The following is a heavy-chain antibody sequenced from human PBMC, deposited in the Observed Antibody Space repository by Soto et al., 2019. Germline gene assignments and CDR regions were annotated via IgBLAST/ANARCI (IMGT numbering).Heavy chain of an antibody. J-gene: IGHJ4*02. CDR3: ARGQLGVLGY. V-gene: IGHV4-31*01. CDR2: IYYSGST. D-gene: IGHD6-6*01. Sequence: QVQLQESGPGLVKPSQTLSLTCTVSGGSISSGGYYWSWIRQHPGKGLEWIGYIYYSGSTYYNPSLKXXVXIXXDTSKNQFSLKLSSVTAADTAVYYCARGQLGVLGYWGQGTLVTVSS. CDR1: GGSISSGGYY.